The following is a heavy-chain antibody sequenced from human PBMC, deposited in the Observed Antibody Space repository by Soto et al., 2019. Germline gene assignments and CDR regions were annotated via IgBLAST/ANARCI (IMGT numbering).Heavy chain of an antibody. J-gene: IGHJ6*02. CDR1: GGTFRSYS. Sequence: SVKVSCKASGGTFRSYSISWVRQAPGQGLEWMGGIIPIFDITNYAQKFQGGVTITADESTSTAHMELSSLGSDDTAVYYCARPDEGGYSSNHHYYYALDVWGQGTTVTVSS. D-gene: IGHD3-22*01. CDR2: IIPIFDIT. V-gene: IGHV1-69*13. CDR3: ARPDEGGYSSNHHYYYALDV.